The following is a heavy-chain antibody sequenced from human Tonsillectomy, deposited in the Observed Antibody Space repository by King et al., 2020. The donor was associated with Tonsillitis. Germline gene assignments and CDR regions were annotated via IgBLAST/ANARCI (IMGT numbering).Heavy chain of an antibody. D-gene: IGHD4-23*01. CDR1: GGSLSSGGYS. CDR2: ILHSGSS. CDR3: ARDSDSGGNADYGFDV. Sequence: QLQESDSRLVKPSQTLSLTCAVSGGSLSSGGYSWSWIRQPPGKGLEWIGYILHSGSSYSNPSLKSRVTISVDRSKNQFSLKLSSVPAADTAVYYCARDSDSGGNADYGFDVWGQGTTVTVSS. J-gene: IGHJ6*02. V-gene: IGHV4-30-2*01.